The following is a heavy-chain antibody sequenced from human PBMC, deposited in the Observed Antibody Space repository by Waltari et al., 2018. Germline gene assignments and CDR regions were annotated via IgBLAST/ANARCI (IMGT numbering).Heavy chain of an antibody. J-gene: IGHJ4*03. Sequence: QVQLQESGPGLVTSSETLSLTCTVSGVPVSGYFWNWIRQAPGKGPEWIGYIRHTGDTKQNPSLKSRVTMSVDTSRNDSSLRLSSVTAADTAVYYCALWESGWRAFRFWGQGTLGTVSS. CDR1: GVPVSGYF. D-gene: IGHD6-19*01. CDR2: IRHTGDT. CDR3: ALWESGWRAFRF. V-gene: IGHV4-59*08.